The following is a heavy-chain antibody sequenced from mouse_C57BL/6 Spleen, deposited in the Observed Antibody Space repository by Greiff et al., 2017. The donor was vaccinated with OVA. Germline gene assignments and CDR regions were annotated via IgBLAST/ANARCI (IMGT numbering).Heavy chain of an antibody. CDR3: AREGYYYGSSYGAMDY. J-gene: IGHJ4*01. CDR2: IYPGDGDT. D-gene: IGHD1-1*01. Sequence: VQGVESGAELVKPGASVKISCKASGYAFSSYWMNWVKQRPGKGLEWIGQIYPGDGDTNYNGKFKGKATLTADKSSSTAYMQLSSLTSEDSAVYFCAREGYYYGSSYGAMDYWGQGTSVTVSS. CDR1: GYAFSSYW. V-gene: IGHV1-80*01.